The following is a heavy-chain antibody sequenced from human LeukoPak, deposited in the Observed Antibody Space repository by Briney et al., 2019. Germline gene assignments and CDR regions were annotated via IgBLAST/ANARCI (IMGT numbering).Heavy chain of an antibody. CDR1: GFTFSNYA. D-gene: IGHD5-24*01. Sequence: GGSLRLSCAASGFTFSNYAMHWVRQAPGKGLEWVSIISFDGSNKYYADSVKGRFTISRDDSKNTLYLQMNSLRAEDTAVYYCARAGPDLDGYNLHYYYYMDVWGKGTTVTVSS. V-gene: IGHV3-30*03. J-gene: IGHJ6*03. CDR3: ARAGPDLDGYNLHYYYYMDV. CDR2: ISFDGSNK.